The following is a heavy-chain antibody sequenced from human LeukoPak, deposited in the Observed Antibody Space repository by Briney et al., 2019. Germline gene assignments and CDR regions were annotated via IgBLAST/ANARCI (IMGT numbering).Heavy chain of an antibody. CDR3: AKDTYFDILTGNDSAFDI. V-gene: IGHV3-30*02. Sequence: SVKGRFTISRDNSKNTAFLQMNSLTAEDTALYYCAKDTYFDILTGNDSAFDIWGQGTLVTVSS. J-gene: IGHJ3*02. D-gene: IGHD3-9*01.